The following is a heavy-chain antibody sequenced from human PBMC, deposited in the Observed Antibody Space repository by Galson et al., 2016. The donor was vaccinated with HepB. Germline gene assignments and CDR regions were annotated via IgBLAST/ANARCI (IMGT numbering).Heavy chain of an antibody. D-gene: IGHD1-26*01. J-gene: IGHJ4*02. V-gene: IGHV1-3*01. CDR2: INAGNGNT. CDR3: ARDTQSGSYITDY. CDR1: GYTFTSYA. Sequence: SVKVSCKASGYTFTSYAMHWVRQAPGQRLEWMGWINAGNGNTKYSQKFQGRVTMTRDTSTSTVYMELSSLRSEDTAMYYCARDTQSGSYITDYWGQGTLVTVSS.